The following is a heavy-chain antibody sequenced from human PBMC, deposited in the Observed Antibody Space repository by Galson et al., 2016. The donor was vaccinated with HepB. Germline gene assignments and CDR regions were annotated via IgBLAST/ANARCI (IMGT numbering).Heavy chain of an antibody. V-gene: IGHV4-4*02. CDR3: ARAAVVPGARMLFDP. CDR2: IYHTGTS. D-gene: IGHD2-2*01. J-gene: IGHJ5*02. CDR1: GASINASNW. Sequence: SETLSLTCTVSGASINASNWWTWVRQSPGKGLEWIGEIYHTGTSNNNPFLNSRFTLSIDKSKNQFSLNNTSIIAADTALYYCARAAVVPGARMLFDPWAQGTLVTVSS.